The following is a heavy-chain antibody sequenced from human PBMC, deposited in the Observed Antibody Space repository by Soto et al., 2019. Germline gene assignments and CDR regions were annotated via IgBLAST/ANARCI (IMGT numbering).Heavy chain of an antibody. D-gene: IGHD1-26*01. CDR3: AKWLRSGSYYCDY. CDR1: GFTFSSYA. CDR2: LVDSSGRT. V-gene: IGHV3-23*01. J-gene: IGHJ4*02. Sequence: ESGGGLVQPGGSLRLSCAASGFTFSSYAMSWVRQAPGKGPEWVSLVDSSGRTYYTDSVKGRFTVSRDNSENTVYLQMNSLRAEDTAVYYCAKWLRSGSYYCDYWGQGTLVTVSS.